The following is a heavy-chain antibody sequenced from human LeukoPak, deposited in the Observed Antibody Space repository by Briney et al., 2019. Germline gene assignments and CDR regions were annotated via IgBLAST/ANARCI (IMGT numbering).Heavy chain of an antibody. CDR3: ARGGFKSSSWYLRY. V-gene: IGHV4-34*01. Sequence: NASETLSHTCAVYGGSFSGYYWSWIRQPPEKGLEWIGEINHSGSTNYNPSLKSRVTISVDTSKNQFSLKLSSVTAADTAVYYCARGGFKSSSWYLRYWGQGTLVTVSS. CDR1: GGSFSGYY. CDR2: INHSGST. D-gene: IGHD6-13*01. J-gene: IGHJ4*02.